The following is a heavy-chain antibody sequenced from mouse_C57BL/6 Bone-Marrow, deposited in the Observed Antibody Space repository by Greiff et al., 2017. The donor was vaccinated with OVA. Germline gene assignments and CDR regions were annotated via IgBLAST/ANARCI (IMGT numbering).Heavy chain of an antibody. Sequence: EVMLVESGPGLAKPSQTLSLTCSVTGYSITSDYWNWIRKFPGNKLEYMGYISYSGSTYYNPSLKSRISITRDTSKNQYYLQLNSVTTEDTATYYCARSFYYYGSSYAMDYWGQGTSVTVSS. D-gene: IGHD1-1*01. CDR2: ISYSGST. J-gene: IGHJ4*01. CDR3: ARSFYYYGSSYAMDY. CDR1: GYSITSDY. V-gene: IGHV3-8*01.